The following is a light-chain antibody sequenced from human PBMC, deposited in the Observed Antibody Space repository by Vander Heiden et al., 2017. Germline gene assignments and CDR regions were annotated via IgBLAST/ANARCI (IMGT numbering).Light chain of an antibody. V-gene: IGKV3-11*01. CDR1: QSVGSH. Sequence: ELVLTQSPATLSLSPGETATLSCRASQSVGSHLVWYQQKPGQAPRLLIYDASNRDTGIPARVSGSGSGTDFTLTISSLEPEDFAVYYCHQRSQWPLTFGGGTKVEIK. J-gene: IGKJ4*01. CDR3: HQRSQWPLT. CDR2: DAS.